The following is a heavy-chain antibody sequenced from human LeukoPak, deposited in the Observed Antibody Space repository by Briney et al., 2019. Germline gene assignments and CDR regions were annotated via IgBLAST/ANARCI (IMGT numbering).Heavy chain of an antibody. J-gene: IGHJ4*02. V-gene: IGHV1-2*02. CDR2: LNPNSGAT. Sequence: ASVKVSCKAAGYTFTGYYVHWVRQAPGQGLEWMGWLNPNSGATRYAQKFQGRVTMTRDTSISTAYMELSSLRSDDTAVYYCARDISGFFGDYWGQGTLVAVSS. CDR3: ARDISGFFGDY. D-gene: IGHD3-22*01. CDR1: GYTFTGYY.